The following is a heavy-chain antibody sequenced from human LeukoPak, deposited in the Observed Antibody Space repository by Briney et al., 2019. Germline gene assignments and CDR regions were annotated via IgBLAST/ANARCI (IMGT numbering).Heavy chain of an antibody. Sequence: AGPALVKPTETLTLTCTISGISLSNSGVCVSWIRQPPGRALEGLARIDWDNDKYYSTSLKTRLTISKDLYKNKVVLTMTNMDPVDTATYYCARTTSSTSCKFDYWGQGTLVTVSS. CDR2: IDWDNDK. V-gene: IGHV2-70*11. D-gene: IGHD2-2*01. CDR3: ARTTSSTSCKFDY. CDR1: GISLSNSGVC. J-gene: IGHJ4*02.